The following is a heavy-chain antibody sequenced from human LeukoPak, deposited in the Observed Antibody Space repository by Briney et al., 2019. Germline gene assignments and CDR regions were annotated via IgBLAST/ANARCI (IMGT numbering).Heavy chain of an antibody. J-gene: IGHJ5*02. V-gene: IGHV1-18*01. CDR2: ISAYNGNT. D-gene: IGHD6-13*01. CDR3: ARDSEQQLVLENWFDP. CDR1: GYTFTSYG. Sequence: GASVKVSCKASGYTFTSYGISWVRQAPGQGLEWMGWISAYNGNTNYAQKLQGRVTMTTDTSTSTAYMELRSLRSDDTAVYYCARDSEQQLVLENWFDPWGQGTLVTVSS.